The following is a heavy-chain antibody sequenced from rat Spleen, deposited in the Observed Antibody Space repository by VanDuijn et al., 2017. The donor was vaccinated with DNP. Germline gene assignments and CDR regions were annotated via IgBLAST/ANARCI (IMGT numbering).Heavy chain of an antibody. Sequence: EVKLVESGGGLVQPGRSLKLSCAASGFNFNDYWMGWVRQAPGKGLEWIGEINKDSRTIKYTPSLKDKFTISRDNAQNTLYLQMSKVGSEDTAIYYCVREKLGVDYLCRGVMVTVST. D-gene: IGHD4-3*01. CDR2: INKDSRTI. V-gene: IGHV4-2*01. J-gene: IGHJ2*01. CDR1: GFNFNDYW. CDR3: VREKLGVDY.